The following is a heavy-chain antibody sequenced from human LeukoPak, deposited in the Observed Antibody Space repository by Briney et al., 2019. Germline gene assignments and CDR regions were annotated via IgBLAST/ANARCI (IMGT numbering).Heavy chain of an antibody. J-gene: IGHJ6*02. D-gene: IGHD6-19*01. Sequence: GRSLRLSCAASGFTFSSYAMHWVRQAPGKGLEWVAVMSYDGSNKYYADSVKGRFTISRDNSKNTLYLQMNSLRAEDTAVYYCARDPRGIAVADNYYYYGMDVWGQGTTVTVSS. CDR1: GFTFSSYA. CDR2: MSYDGSNK. V-gene: IGHV3-30-3*01. CDR3: ARDPRGIAVADNYYYYGMDV.